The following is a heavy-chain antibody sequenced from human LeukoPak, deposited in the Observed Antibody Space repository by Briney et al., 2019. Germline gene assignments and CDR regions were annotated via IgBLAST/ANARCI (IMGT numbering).Heavy chain of an antibody. Sequence: GGSLRLSCAASGFTFSSYGMHWVRQTPGKGLEWVATIRYDGRSIYYADSVKGRLTISRDNSKSTLYLQVSSLRAEDTAVYYCARDAYSRPTNWFDPWGQGTLVTVSS. D-gene: IGHD4-11*01. CDR1: GFTFSSYG. V-gene: IGHV3-30*02. J-gene: IGHJ5*02. CDR3: ARDAYSRPTNWFDP. CDR2: IRYDGRSI.